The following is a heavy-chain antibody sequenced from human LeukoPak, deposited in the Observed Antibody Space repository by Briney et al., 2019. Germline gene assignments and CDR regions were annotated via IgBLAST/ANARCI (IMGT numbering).Heavy chain of an antibody. D-gene: IGHD3-9*01. CDR1: GGSFSGNY. V-gene: IGHV4-34*01. CDR2: INHSGST. CDR3: ARGERNFDWLPYY. J-gene: IGHJ4*02. Sequence: SETLSLTCAVYGGSFSGNYWSWIRQPPGKGLEWIGEINHSGSTNYNPSLKSLVTISVDTSKNQFSLKLSSVTAADTAVYYCARGERNFDWLPYYWGQGTLVTVSS.